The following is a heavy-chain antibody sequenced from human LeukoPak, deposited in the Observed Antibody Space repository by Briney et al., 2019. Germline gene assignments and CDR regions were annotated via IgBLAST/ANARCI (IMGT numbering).Heavy chain of an antibody. CDR3: AKDISQYEGYGMDV. V-gene: IGHV3-9*01. CDR1: GFTFDDYA. Sequence: GGSLRLSCAASGFTFDDYAMHWVRQAPGKGLEWVSGISWNSGSIGYADSVKGRFTISRDNAKNSLYLQMNSLRAEDTALYYCAKDISQYEGYGMDVWGQGTTVTVSS. CDR2: ISWNSGSI. D-gene: IGHD2-8*01. J-gene: IGHJ6*02.